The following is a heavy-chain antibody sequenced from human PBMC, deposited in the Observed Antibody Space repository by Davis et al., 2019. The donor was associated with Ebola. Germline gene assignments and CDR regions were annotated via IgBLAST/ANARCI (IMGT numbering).Heavy chain of an antibody. D-gene: IGHD5-24*01. CDR2: IIPIFGTA. CDR1: GGTFSSYA. Sequence: AASVKVSCKASGGTFSSYAISWVRQAPGQGLEWMGGIIPIFGTANYAQKFQGRVTITADESTSTAYMELSSLRSEDTAVYYCAREERRTPYYYYGMDVWGQGTTVTVSS. J-gene: IGHJ6*02. CDR3: AREERRTPYYYYGMDV. V-gene: IGHV1-69*13.